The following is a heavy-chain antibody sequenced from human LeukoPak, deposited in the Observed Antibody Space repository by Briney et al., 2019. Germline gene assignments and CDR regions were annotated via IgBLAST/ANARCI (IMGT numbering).Heavy chain of an antibody. CDR3: AKGSGSGSYYEPCDY. Sequence: GGSLRLSCAASGFTFNTYGMHWVRQAPGKGLEWVAFIRYDASNKYFADSVKGRFTISRDNSKNTLYLQMNSLRAEDTAVYCCAKGSGSGSYYEPCDYWGQGTLVTVSS. CDR1: GFTFNTYG. J-gene: IGHJ4*02. CDR2: IRYDASNK. D-gene: IGHD1-26*01. V-gene: IGHV3-30*02.